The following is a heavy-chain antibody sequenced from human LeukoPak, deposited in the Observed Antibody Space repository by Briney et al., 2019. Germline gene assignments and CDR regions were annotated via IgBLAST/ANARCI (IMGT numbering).Heavy chain of an antibody. CDR1: GYTFTSYG. J-gene: IGHJ5*02. Sequence: ASVKVSCKASGYTFTSYGISWVRQAPGQGLEWMGWISAYNGNTNYAQKLQGRVTMTRNTSITTAYMELSSLRSEDTAVYYCARTHYYDSSGDNWFDPWGQGTPVTVSS. V-gene: IGHV1-18*01. CDR3: ARTHYYDSSGDNWFDP. D-gene: IGHD3-22*01. CDR2: ISAYNGNT.